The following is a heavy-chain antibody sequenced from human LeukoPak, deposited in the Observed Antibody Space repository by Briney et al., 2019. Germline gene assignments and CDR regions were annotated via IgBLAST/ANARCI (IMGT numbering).Heavy chain of an antibody. CDR3: ARLKLRRYYSSNGYYHFDY. CDR1: GFTFSSYA. J-gene: IGHJ4*02. CDR2: ISYSGST. D-gene: IGHD3-22*01. V-gene: IGHV4-39*01. Sequence: GSLRLSCAASGFTFSSYAMSWVRQSPGKGLEWIGSISYSGSTYYNPSLKSRVTISVDTSKNQFSLKLNSVTAADTAVYYCARLKLRRYYSSNGYYHFDYWGQGTLVTVSS.